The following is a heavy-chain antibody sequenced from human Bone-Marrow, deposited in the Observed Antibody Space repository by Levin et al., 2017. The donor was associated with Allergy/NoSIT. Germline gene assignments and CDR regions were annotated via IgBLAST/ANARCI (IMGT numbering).Heavy chain of an antibody. CDR3: ARVGWSSGWLGVDY. Sequence: PGGSLRLSCAASGFTFSSYDMHWVRQATGKGLEWVSAIGTAGDTYYPGSVKGRFTISRENAKNSLYLQMNSLRAGDTAVYYCARVGWSSGWLGVDYWGQGTLVTVSS. CDR2: IGTAGDT. CDR1: GFTFSSYD. J-gene: IGHJ4*02. V-gene: IGHV3-13*01. D-gene: IGHD6-19*01.